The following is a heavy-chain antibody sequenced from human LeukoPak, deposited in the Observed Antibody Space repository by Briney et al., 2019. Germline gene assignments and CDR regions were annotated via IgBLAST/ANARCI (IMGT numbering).Heavy chain of an antibody. CDR2: IWYDGSNK. CDR3: ARDSGYSYADDY. V-gene: IGHV3-33*01. D-gene: IGHD5-18*01. CDR1: GIPFSSFG. Sequence: GGSLRLSCAAPGIPFSSFGMHWLRQAPGKGLEWVAFIWYDGSNKYYADSVKGRFTISRDNAKDSLYLQMSSLRDEDTAVYYCARDSGYSYADDYWGQGTLVTVSS. J-gene: IGHJ4*02.